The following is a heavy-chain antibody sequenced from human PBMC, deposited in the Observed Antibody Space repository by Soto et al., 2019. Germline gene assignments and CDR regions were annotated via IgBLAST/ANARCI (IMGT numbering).Heavy chain of an antibody. CDR2: MSYSGDT. J-gene: IGHJ5*02. D-gene: IGHD3-22*01. Sequence: QVQLQESGPGLVKPSQTLSLTCTVSGGSISSGDYYWTWIRQPPGKGLEWIAYMSYSGDTYYNPSLKSRVTISLDTSKNQFSLGLSSVTAADTAVYHCDRYYYDTSGDSRWFDPWGQGTLVTVSS. V-gene: IGHV4-30-4*01. CDR3: DRYYYDTSGDSRWFDP. CDR1: GGSISSGDYY.